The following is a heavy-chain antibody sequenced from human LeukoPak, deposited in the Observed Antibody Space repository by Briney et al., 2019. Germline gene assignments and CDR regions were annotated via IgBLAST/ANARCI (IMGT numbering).Heavy chain of an antibody. D-gene: IGHD3-3*01. CDR3: ARGYDFWSGYSMDV. CDR2: IYYSGST. CDR1: GGSISSYY. J-gene: IGHJ6*04. V-gene: IGHV4-59*01. Sequence: SETLSLTCTVSGGSISSYYWSWVREPPGKGGEWVGYIYYSGSTNYNPSLKSRVTISVDTSKNQFSLKLSSVTAADTAVYYCARGYDFWSGYSMDVWGKGTTVTVSS.